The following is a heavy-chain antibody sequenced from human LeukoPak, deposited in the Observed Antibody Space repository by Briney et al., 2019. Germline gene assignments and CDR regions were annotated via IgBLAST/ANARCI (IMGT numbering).Heavy chain of an antibody. V-gene: IGHV3-30*03. CDR2: ISYEGSIK. Sequence: PGGSLRLSCVASGFTFTNHGMHWVRQAPGKGLEWVAVISYEGSIKYHGDSVKGRFTISRDNPKNTLYLQMNSLRAEDTAVYYCAREVYSSGWSSFDYWGQGTLVTVSS. D-gene: IGHD6-19*01. CDR1: GFTFTNHG. J-gene: IGHJ4*02. CDR3: AREVYSSGWSSFDY.